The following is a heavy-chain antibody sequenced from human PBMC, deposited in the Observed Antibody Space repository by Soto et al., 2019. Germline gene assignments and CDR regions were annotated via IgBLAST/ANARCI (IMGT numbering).Heavy chain of an antibody. CDR1: GGSISSGNYY. D-gene: IGHD3-10*01. CDR2: IFYSGTT. Sequence: QVQLQESGPGLVKPSQTLSLTCTVSGGSISSGNYYWSWIRQPPGKGLEWIGYIFYSGTTYYNPSLKSRVIISVDTSNNQFSLKVNSVTAADTAVYYCARDSGWFGEFHYYYDGMDVWGQGTTVTVSS. CDR3: ARDSGWFGEFHYYYDGMDV. J-gene: IGHJ6*02. V-gene: IGHV4-30-4*01.